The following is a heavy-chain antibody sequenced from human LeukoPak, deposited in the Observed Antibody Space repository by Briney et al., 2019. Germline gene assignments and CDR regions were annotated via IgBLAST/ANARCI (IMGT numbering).Heavy chain of an antibody. V-gene: IGHV3-48*01. D-gene: IGHD2-2*01. Sequence: GGSLRLSCAASGFNFSTYSMNWVRQAPGKGLEWVSYISRGSSAIYYADSAKGRFTISRDNAKNSLYLQMNSLRAEDTAVYYCARVSRYQLLYYMDVWGKGTTVTVSS. J-gene: IGHJ6*03. CDR1: GFNFSTYS. CDR2: ISRGSSAI. CDR3: ARVSRYQLLYYMDV.